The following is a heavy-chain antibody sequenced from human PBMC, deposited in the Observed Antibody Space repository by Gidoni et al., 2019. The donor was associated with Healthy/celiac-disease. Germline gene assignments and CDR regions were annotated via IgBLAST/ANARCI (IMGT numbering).Heavy chain of an antibody. CDR3: AKWWTYYYGSGSYDYFDY. CDR1: GFTFSSYA. J-gene: IGHJ4*02. D-gene: IGHD3-10*01. Sequence: EVQLLESGGGLVQPGGSLRLSCAASGFTFSSYAMSWVRQAPGKGLEWVSAISGSGGSPYYADSVKGRFTISRDNSKNTLYLQMNSLRAEDTAVYYCAKWWTYYYGSGSYDYFDYWGQGTLVTVSS. CDR2: ISGSGGSP. V-gene: IGHV3-23*01.